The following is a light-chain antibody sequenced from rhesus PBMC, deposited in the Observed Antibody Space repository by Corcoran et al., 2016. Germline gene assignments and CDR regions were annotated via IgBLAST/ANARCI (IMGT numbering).Light chain of an antibody. Sequence: IVMTQSPATLSLSPGETANLSGRASETVDSHLARYQQKPGQVPTLLVQTTYFRAHGIPDRVSGSGSPTVFTLTISSLEPEGFAVYYCQQYSHWPLTFGGGTKVEIK. CDR1: ETVDSH. CDR2: TTY. CDR3: QQYSHWPLT. V-gene: IGKV3-40*03. J-gene: IGKJ4*01.